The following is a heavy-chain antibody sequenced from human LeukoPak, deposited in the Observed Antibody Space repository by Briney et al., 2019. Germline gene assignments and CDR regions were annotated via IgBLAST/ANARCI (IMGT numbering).Heavy chain of an antibody. V-gene: IGHV3-53*01. CDR3: ARSLDSSGSHPKNYLDY. Sequence: TGGSLRLSCAASGFTVSVYYMSWVRQAPDKRLEWVSVIYRGGDTYYGDSVKGRFTISRDTSKNTLYLQMNSLRVEDTAVYFCARSLDSSGSHPKNYLDYWGHGTLVTVSS. CDR1: GFTVSVYY. J-gene: IGHJ4*01. CDR2: IYRGGDT. D-gene: IGHD6-19*01.